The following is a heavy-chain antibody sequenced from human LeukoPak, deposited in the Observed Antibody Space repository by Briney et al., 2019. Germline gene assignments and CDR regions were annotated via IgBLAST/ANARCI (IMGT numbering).Heavy chain of an antibody. Sequence: ASVKVSCKASGYTLTGYYMHGVPQAPGQGLEWMGWINPNSGGTNYAQKFQGRVTMTRDTSISTAYMELSRLRSDDTAVYYCATFYIYIVVIQAAGYCMDVWGQGTTVTVSS. D-gene: IGHD2-2*01. CDR3: ATFYIYIVVIQAAGYCMDV. CDR2: INPNSGGT. V-gene: IGHV1-2*02. J-gene: IGHJ6*02. CDR1: GYTLTGYY.